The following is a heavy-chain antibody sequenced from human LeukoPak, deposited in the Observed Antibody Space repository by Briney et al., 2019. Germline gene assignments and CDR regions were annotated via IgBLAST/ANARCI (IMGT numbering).Heavy chain of an antibody. J-gene: IGHJ3*02. CDR1: GGSISSYY. D-gene: IGHD6-19*01. CDR3: ARARQGGIAVDGPQFDI. V-gene: IGHV4-59*01. Sequence: PSETLSLTCTVSGGSISSYYWSWIRQPPGKGLEGVGYIYYSGSTNYNPSLKSRVTISVDTSKNQFSLKLSSVTAADTAVYYCARARQGGIAVDGPQFDIWGQGTMVTVSS. CDR2: IYYSGST.